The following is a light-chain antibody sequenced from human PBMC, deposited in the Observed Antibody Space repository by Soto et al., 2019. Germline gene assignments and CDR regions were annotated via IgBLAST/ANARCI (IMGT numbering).Light chain of an antibody. J-gene: IGKJ1*01. CDR1: QSVVGGF. Sequence: IVLTQSPATLSLSPGERGTLSCRASQSVVGGFFAWYQQKPGLAPRLIIYDTSVRASGVPDRISGSGSGTHFTLTISRLEPEDFAVYYCQQYGSSPSFGQGTKVDIK. CDR2: DTS. CDR3: QQYGSSPS. V-gene: IGKV3D-20*01.